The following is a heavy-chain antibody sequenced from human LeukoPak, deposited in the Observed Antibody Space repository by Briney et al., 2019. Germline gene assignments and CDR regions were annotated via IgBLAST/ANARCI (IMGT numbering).Heavy chain of an antibody. J-gene: IGHJ4*02. V-gene: IGHV4-34*01. CDR2: VNHSGYT. Sequence: SETLSLTCAVSGPSFSSYYWSWLRQPPGKGLEWIGEVNHSGYTNDNPSLKSRVTISVDTSKNQFSLRLRSVTAADTGVYFCARMTTGHDFWGQGTLVTVSS. D-gene: IGHD4-17*01. CDR1: GPSFSSYY. CDR3: ARMTTGHDF.